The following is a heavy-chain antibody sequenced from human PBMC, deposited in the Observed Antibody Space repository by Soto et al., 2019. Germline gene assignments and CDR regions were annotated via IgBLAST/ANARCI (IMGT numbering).Heavy chain of an antibody. V-gene: IGHV1-69*01. D-gene: IGHD3-10*01. CDR3: EIDVGNGEFSFV. Sequence: SERGHFTAAVDTNIIFVIAEVSKDPGQGLDWMGGISPLFGTTDYAKCFQGRIAITADESTTTVYMDLSSLRFEDTTFYFCEIDVGNGEFSFVWGQGTTVSVAS. J-gene: IGHJ6*02. CDR2: ISPLFGTT. CDR1: VDTNIIFV.